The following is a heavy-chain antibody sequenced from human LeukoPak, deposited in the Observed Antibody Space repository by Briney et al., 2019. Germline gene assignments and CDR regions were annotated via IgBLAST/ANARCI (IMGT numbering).Heavy chain of an antibody. CDR3: ARAESSSGYNGWFDP. V-gene: IGHV4-59*12. CDR1: GGSISSYY. D-gene: IGHD6-13*01. J-gene: IGHJ5*02. CDR2: IYYSGGT. Sequence: SETLSLTCTVSGGSISSYYWSWIRQPPGKGLEWIGYIYYSGGTNYNPSLKSRVTISVDTSKNQFSLKLSSVTAADTAVYYFARAESSSGYNGWFDPWGQGTLVTVSS.